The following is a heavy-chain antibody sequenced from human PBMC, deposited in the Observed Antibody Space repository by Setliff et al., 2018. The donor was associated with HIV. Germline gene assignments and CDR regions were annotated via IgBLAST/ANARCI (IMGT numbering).Heavy chain of an antibody. D-gene: IGHD5-18*01. Sequence: PSETLSLTCTVSAGSIRSSTYYWAWIRQPPGKGLEWIGTIYYSGSTYYNPSLKSRATMSVDMSKNQFSLRLSSVTAADTAVYYCARPRYTYGTPPAFDIWGRGTVVTVSS. CDR2: IYYSGST. V-gene: IGHV4-39*01. CDR1: AGSIRSSTYY. J-gene: IGHJ3*02. CDR3: ARPRYTYGTPPAFDI.